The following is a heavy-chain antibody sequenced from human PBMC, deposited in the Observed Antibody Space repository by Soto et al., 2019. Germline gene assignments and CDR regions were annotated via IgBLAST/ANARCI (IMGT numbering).Heavy chain of an antibody. CDR3: ANFYDLDAEYFQH. J-gene: IGHJ1*01. CDR2: ISGSGGST. V-gene: IGHV3-23*01. Sequence: EVQLLESGGGLVQPGGSLRLSCAASGFTFSSYAMSWVRQAPGKGLEWVSAISGSGGSTYYADSVKGRFTISRDNSKNTLYLQMNSLRAEDTDVYYCANFYDLDAEYFQHWGQGTLVTVSS. CDR1: GFTFSSYA. D-gene: IGHD3-22*01.